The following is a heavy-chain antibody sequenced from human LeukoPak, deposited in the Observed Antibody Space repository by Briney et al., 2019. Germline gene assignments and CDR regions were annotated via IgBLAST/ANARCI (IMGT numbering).Heavy chain of an antibody. D-gene: IGHD3-9*01. CDR2: ISSSSTYI. V-gene: IGHV3-21*01. CDR3: ARDLNYDILTSSLRAYFES. J-gene: IGHJ4*02. CDR1: GFTFRSYS. Sequence: KSGGSLRLSCVASGFTFRSYSMNWVRQAPGKGLEWVSSISSSSTYIYYADSVKGRFTISRDNANNSLYLQMNSLRADDTAVYYCARDLNYDILTSSLRAYFESWGQGTLVTVSS.